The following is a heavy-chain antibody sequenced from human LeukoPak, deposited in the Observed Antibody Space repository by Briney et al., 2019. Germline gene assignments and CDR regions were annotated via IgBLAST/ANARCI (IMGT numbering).Heavy chain of an antibody. CDR1: GCTLTELS. V-gene: IGHV1-24*01. J-gene: IGHJ6*02. CDR3: ATARRGTYDFWSGYYPHLGMDV. D-gene: IGHD3-3*01. Sequence: GASVKVSCKVSGCTLTELSMHWVRQAPGKGLEWMGGFDPEDGETIYAQKFQGRVTMTEDTSTDTAYMEMSSLRSEDTAVYSCATARRGTYDFWSGYYPHLGMDVWGQGTTVTVSS. CDR2: FDPEDGET.